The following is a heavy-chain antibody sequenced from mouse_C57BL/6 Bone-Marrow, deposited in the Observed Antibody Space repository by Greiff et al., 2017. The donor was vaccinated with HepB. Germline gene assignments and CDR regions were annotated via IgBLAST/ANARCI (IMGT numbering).Heavy chain of an antibody. V-gene: IGHV1-63*01. CDR1: GYTFTNYW. CDR2: IYPGGGYT. D-gene: IGHD1-1*01. Sequence: VQLVESGAELVRPGTSVKMSCKASGYTFTNYWIGWAKQRPGHGLEWIGDIYPGGGYTNYNEKFKGKATLTADKSSSTAYMQFSSLTSEDSAIYYCARGGGSSAWFAYWGQGTLVTVSA. J-gene: IGHJ3*01. CDR3: ARGGGSSAWFAY.